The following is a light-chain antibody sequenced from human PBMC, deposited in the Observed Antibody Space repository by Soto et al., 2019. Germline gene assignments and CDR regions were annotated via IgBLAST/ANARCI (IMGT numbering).Light chain of an antibody. CDR2: EVS. V-gene: IGLV2-14*01. J-gene: IGLJ3*02. Sequence: QSALTQPASVSGSPGQSITISCTGTSSDVGGYDYVSWYQQQPSKAPKLIIYEVSDRPSGVSNRFSGSKSGNTASLTISGLQAEDEADYYCSSYTSSNTLMFGGGTKVTVL. CDR1: SSDVGGYDY. CDR3: SSYTSSNTLM.